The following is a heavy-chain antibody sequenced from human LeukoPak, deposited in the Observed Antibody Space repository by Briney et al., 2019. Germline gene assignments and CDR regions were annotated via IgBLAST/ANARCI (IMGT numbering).Heavy chain of an antibody. CDR1: GFVFSSYT. Sequence: GESLRLSCEASGFVFSSYTMTWVRQAPGQGLEWVSAIGGRGGSKYYADSVKGRVTISRDNSKNTVSLQMNSLRRDDTAMYYCAKEGGAWGQGTLVVVSS. CDR2: IGGRGGSK. J-gene: IGHJ5*02. D-gene: IGHD3-16*01. V-gene: IGHV3-23*01. CDR3: AKEGGA.